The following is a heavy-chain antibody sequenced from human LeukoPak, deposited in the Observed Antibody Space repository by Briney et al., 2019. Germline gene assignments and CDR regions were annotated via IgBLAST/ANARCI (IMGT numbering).Heavy chain of an antibody. J-gene: IGHJ4*02. CDR2: IYYSGST. CDR1: GGSFSSYY. Sequence: SETLSLTCTVSGGSFSSYYWSWIRQPPGKGLEWIGYIYYSGSTNYNPSLKSRVTISVDTSKNQFSLKLSSVTAADTAVYYCTRDQTYSGSGIYTYFDYWGQGILVTVST. V-gene: IGHV4-59*12. D-gene: IGHD3-10*01. CDR3: TRDQTYSGSGIYTYFDY.